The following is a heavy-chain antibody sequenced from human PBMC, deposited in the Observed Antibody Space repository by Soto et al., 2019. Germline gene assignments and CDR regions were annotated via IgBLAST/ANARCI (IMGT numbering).Heavy chain of an antibody. CDR2: IKQDGGEK. J-gene: IGHJ4*02. V-gene: IGHV3-7*05. CDR3: AREGSLFAY. CDR1: GFTFYGYL. Sequence: GGSPRLSCPSCGFTFYGYLMSWFRQEPGKGLEWVANIKQDGGEKFYVDSVKSRFTISRDNTKNSLYLRMNILLSEFTAVYYCAREGSLFAYWGEAAQVTVSS.